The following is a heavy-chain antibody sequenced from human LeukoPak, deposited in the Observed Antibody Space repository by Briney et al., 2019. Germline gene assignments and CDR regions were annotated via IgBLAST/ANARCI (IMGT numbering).Heavy chain of an antibody. CDR3: AKATLNCSGGSCYSGFDP. D-gene: IGHD2-15*01. CDR2: IYSSGGT. V-gene: IGHV3-53*01. Sequence: PGGSLRLSCAASGFSVSTNYMSWVRQAPGKGLEWVSVIYSSGGTYYADSVRGRFTISRDNSKNTLDLQMSSLRADDTAVYYCAKATLNCSGGSCYSGFDPWGQGTLVTVSS. CDR1: GFSVSTNY. J-gene: IGHJ5*02.